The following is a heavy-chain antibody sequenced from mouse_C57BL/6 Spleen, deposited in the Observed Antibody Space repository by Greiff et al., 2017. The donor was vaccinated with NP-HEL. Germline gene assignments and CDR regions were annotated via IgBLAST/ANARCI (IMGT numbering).Heavy chain of an antibody. CDR1: GYTFTSYG. J-gene: IGHJ2*01. V-gene: IGHV1-81*01. D-gene: IGHD2-4*01. Sequence: QVHVKQSGAELARPGASVKLSCKASGYTFTSYGISWVKQRTGQGLEWIGEIYPRSGNTYYNEKFKGKATLTADKSSSTAYMELRSLTSEDSAVYFCAREEEITTEYYFDYWGQGTTLTVSS. CDR2: IYPRSGNT. CDR3: AREEEITTEYYFDY.